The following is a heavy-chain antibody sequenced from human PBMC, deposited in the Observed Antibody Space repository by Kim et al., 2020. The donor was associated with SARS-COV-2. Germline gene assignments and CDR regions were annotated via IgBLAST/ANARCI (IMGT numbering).Heavy chain of an antibody. V-gene: IGHV4-59*13. Sequence: SETLSLTCTVSGGSISSYYWSWIRQPPGKGLEWIGYVYYTGSTNYNPSLKSRVTISVDTSTNQFSLKLTSVTAADTAVYYCARASRIRRFGELSYWGQGTLVIVSS. CDR1: GGSISSYY. J-gene: IGHJ4*02. CDR2: VYYTGST. CDR3: ARASRIRRFGELSY. D-gene: IGHD3-10*01.